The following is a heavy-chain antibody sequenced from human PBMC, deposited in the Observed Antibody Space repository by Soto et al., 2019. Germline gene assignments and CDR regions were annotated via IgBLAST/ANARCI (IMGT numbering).Heavy chain of an antibody. CDR1: GFSLSTSGVG. Sequence: QITLKESGPTLVRPTQTLTLTCAFSGFSLSTSGVGVGWIRQPPGKALEWLAVIYWDDSKHYSPSLRSRLTITKDTSQNQVVLTMTTMDPMDTGTYYCAHKGPEDWPLDYWGQGTLVTVSS. V-gene: IGHV2-5*02. CDR2: IYWDDSK. D-gene: IGHD3-9*01. CDR3: AHKGPEDWPLDY. J-gene: IGHJ4*02.